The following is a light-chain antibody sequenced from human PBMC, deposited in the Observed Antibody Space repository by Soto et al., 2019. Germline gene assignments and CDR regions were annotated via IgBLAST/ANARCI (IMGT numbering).Light chain of an antibody. V-gene: IGLV4-60*02. J-gene: IGLJ2*01. CDR1: SGHSSYI. CDR2: LEGSGSY. CDR3: ETWDSKGVV. Sequence: QSVLTQSSSASASLGSSVKLTCTLSSGHSSYIIAWHQQQPGKAPRYLMKLEGSGSYNKGSGVPDRFSGSSSGADRYLTISNLQFEDEADYYCETWDSKGVVFGGGTKLTVL.